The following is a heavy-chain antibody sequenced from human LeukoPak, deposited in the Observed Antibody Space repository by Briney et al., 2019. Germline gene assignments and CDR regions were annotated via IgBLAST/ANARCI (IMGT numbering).Heavy chain of an antibody. D-gene: IGHD2-8*01. Sequence: PGGSLRLSCAASGFTFSSYAMSWVRQAPGKGLEWVSAISGSGGSTHYADSVKGRFTISRGNSKNTLYLQMNSLRAEDTAVYYCAKAMVYAHLDNWFDPWGQGTLVTVSS. V-gene: IGHV3-23*01. CDR1: GFTFSSYA. J-gene: IGHJ5*02. CDR3: AKAMVYAHLDNWFDP. CDR2: ISGSGGST.